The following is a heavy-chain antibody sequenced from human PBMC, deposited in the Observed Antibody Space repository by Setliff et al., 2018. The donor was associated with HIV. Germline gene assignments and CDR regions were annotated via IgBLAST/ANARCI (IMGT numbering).Heavy chain of an antibody. D-gene: IGHD1-7*01. Sequence: ASVKVSCKASGYTFTDYAMHWVRQAPGQRLEWVGWINVVNGNIKYSQKFQGRVTIIRDTSASTAYMELSSLRSEDTAVYYCARAHLTGTTVGLADYWGQGTLVTV. J-gene: IGHJ4*02. CDR1: GYTFTDYA. CDR3: ARAHLTGTTVGLADY. V-gene: IGHV1-3*01. CDR2: INVVNGNI.